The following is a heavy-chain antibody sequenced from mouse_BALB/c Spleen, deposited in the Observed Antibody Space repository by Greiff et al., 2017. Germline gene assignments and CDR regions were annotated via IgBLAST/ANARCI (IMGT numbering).Heavy chain of an antibody. Sequence: VQLQQSGPELVKPGASVKLSCTASGFNIKDTYMHWVKQRPEQGLEWIGRIDPANGNTKYDPKFQGKATITADTSSNTAYLQLSSLTSEDTAVYYCARSRYYAMDYWGQGTSVTVSS. CDR2: IDPANGNT. V-gene: IGHV14-3*02. CDR1: GFNIKDTY. CDR3: ARSRYYAMDY. J-gene: IGHJ4*01.